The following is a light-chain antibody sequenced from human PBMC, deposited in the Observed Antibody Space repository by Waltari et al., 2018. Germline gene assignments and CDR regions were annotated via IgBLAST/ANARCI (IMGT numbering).Light chain of an antibody. Sequence: DIQMTQSPSTLSASVGDRVTITCRASQSVSFWMAWYQQKPGKAPKLLIYKASSLESGVPSRFSGSGSGTEFTLTISSLQPEDFATYYCQQYNRYWTFGQGTKVEI. CDR3: QQYNRYWT. V-gene: IGKV1-5*03. CDR1: QSVSFW. J-gene: IGKJ1*01. CDR2: KAS.